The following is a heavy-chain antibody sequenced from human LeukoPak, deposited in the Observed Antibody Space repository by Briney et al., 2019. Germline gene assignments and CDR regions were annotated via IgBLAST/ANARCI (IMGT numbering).Heavy chain of an antibody. J-gene: IGHJ4*02. Sequence: SETLSLTCTVSGGSISSGSYYWSWIRQPAGKGLEWIGRIYTSGSTNYSPSLKSRVTISVDTSKNQFSLKLSSVTAADTAVYYCARGEEDGYNSGIDYWGQGTLVTVSS. D-gene: IGHD5-24*01. CDR1: GGSISSGSYY. V-gene: IGHV4-61*02. CDR2: IYTSGST. CDR3: ARGEEDGYNSGIDY.